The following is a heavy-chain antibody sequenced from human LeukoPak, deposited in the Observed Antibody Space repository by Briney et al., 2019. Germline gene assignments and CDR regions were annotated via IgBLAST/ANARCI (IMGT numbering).Heavy chain of an antibody. CDR2: IRYDGSNK. D-gene: IGHD6-13*01. V-gene: IGHV3-30*02. J-gene: IGHJ4*02. CDR3: AKGINRLYRSSWSGFDY. CDR1: GFTFSSYG. Sequence: PGGSLRLSCAASGFTFSSYGMHWVRQAPGKGLEWVAFIRYDGSNKYYADSVKGRFTISRDNSKNTLYLQMNSLRAEDTAVYYCAKGINRLYRSSWSGFDYWGQGTLVTVSS.